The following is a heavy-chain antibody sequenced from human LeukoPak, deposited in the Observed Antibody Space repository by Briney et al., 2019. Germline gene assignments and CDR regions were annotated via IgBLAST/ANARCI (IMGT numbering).Heavy chain of an antibody. CDR2: IYHSGST. CDR1: GGSISSGGYS. V-gene: IGHV4-30-2*01. CDR3: ARAHASLGSIDY. D-gene: IGHD2-2*01. J-gene: IGHJ4*02. Sequence: PSQTLSLTCAVSGGSISSGGYSWSWIRQPPGKGLEWIGYIYHSGSTYYNPSLKSRVTISVDRSKNQFSLKLSSVTAADTAVYYCARAHASLGSIDYWGQGTLVTVSS.